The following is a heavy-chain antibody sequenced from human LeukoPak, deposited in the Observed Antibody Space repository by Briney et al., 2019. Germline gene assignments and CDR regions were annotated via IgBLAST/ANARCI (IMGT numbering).Heavy chain of an antibody. Sequence: PGRSLRPSCATSGFGLTDYTMNWGRQAPGTRLEWISNIRTTAEGAKYAYYADSVKGRVTISGDDGKNTLYLHMNSLRDDDTVFYYAEEGIRDAFDYWGQGILVTVSS. J-gene: IGHJ4*02. CDR3: EEGIRDAFDY. CDR1: GFGLTDYT. CDR2: IRTTAEGAKYA. D-gene: IGHD5-24*01. V-gene: IGHV3-48*02.